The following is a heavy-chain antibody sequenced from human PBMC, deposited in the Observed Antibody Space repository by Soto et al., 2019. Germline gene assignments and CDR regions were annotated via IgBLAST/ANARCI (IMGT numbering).Heavy chain of an antibody. CDR2: IDPSGSYT. J-gene: IGHJ6*02. Sequence: GESLKISCKGSGYSFTSYWISWVGQMPGKGLEWMGRIDPSGSYTNYSPSFQGHVTISADKSISTAYLQWSSLKASDTAMYYCARRYCSSTSCYTGMDVWGQGTTVTVSS. D-gene: IGHD2-2*02. CDR3: ARRYCSSTSCYTGMDV. CDR1: GYSFTSYW. V-gene: IGHV5-10-1*01.